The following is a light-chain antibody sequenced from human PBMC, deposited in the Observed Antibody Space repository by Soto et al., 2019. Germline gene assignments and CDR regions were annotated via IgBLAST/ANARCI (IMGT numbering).Light chain of an antibody. CDR2: AVS. V-gene: IGKV3-15*01. CDR3: QQYNKWPLT. Sequence: EIMMTQSPGTLSASPGERATLSCRASQSVSSNLAWYQQKPGQAPRLLSYAVSTRATGIPARVSGSGSGTDCTLTISSLQSEDFAVYYCQQYNKWPLTFGQGTKVEIK. CDR1: QSVSSN. J-gene: IGKJ1*01.